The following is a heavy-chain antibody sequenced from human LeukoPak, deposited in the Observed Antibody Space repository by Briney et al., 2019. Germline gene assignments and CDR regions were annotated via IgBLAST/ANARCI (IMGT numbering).Heavy chain of an antibody. V-gene: IGHV1-2*02. Sequence: ASVKVSCKASGYTFANYYIHWVRQAPGQGLEWMGWINSNRGGTNYAQKFQGRVTMTRDTSISAAYMELRSVRSDDTAVYYCARDHGDDAFDIWGPGTMVTVSS. CDR2: INSNRGGT. CDR3: ARDHGDDAFDI. D-gene: IGHD3-3*01. J-gene: IGHJ3*02. CDR1: GYTFANYY.